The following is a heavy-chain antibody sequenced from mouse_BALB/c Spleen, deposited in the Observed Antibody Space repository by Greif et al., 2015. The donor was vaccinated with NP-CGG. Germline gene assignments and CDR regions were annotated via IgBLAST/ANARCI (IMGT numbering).Heavy chain of an antibody. CDR3: ARRAGGFAWFAY. J-gene: IGHJ3*01. CDR2: INPSTGYT. D-gene: IGHD3-3*01. Sequence: VQLQQSGAELAKPGASVKMSYKASGYTFTSYWMHWVKQRPGQGLEWIGYINPSTGYTEYNQKFKDKATLTADKSSSTAYMQLSSLTSEDSAVYYCARRAGGFAWFAYWGQGTLVTVSA. CDR1: GYTFTSYW. V-gene: IGHV1-7*01.